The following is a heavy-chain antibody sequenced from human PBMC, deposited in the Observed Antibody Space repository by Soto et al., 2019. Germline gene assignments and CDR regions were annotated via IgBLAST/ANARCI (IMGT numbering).Heavy chain of an antibody. Sequence: PSETLSLTCAVYGGSFSGYYWSWIRQPPGKGLEWIGEINHSGSTNYNPSLKSRVTISVDTSKNQFSLKLSSVTAADTAVYYCARGAYVVVVAATTPQGFDPWGQGTLVTVSS. D-gene: IGHD2-15*01. CDR3: ARGAYVVVVAATTPQGFDP. J-gene: IGHJ5*02. CDR2: INHSGST. CDR1: GGSFSGYY. V-gene: IGHV4-34*01.